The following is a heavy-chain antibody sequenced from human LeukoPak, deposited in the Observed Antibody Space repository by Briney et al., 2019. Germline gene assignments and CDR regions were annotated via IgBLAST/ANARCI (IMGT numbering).Heavy chain of an antibody. CDR2: IRFDGTIK. V-gene: IGHV3-30*02. D-gene: IGHD3-10*01. CDR1: GYTFSSYG. J-gene: IGHJ4*02. CDR3: AKGGGELGSGSLDY. Sequence: GGSLRLSCAASGYTFSSYGMHWVRQAPGKGLEWVAFIRFDGTIKDYADSVKGRFTISRDNSKNTLYLQMNSLTTEDTAVYYCAKGGGELGSGSLDYWGQGTLVTVSS.